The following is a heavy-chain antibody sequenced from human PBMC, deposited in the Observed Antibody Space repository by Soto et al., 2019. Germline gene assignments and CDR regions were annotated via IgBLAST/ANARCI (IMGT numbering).Heavy chain of an antibody. CDR3: ARTITS. J-gene: IGHJ5*02. CDR1: GGSFIGYY. CDR2: INHSGST. Sequence: SETLSLTCAVYGGSFIGYYWSWIRQPPGKGLEWIGEINHSGSTNYNPSLKSRVTISVDTSKNQFSLKLSSVTAADTAVYYCARTITSWGQGTLVTVSS. V-gene: IGHV4-34*01. D-gene: IGHD1-20*01.